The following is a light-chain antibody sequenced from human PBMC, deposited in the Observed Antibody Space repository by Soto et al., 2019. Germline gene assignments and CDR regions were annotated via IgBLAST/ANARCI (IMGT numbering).Light chain of an antibody. CDR2: GAS. CDR1: QSVSSSY. CDR3: QQYGSSRTWT. J-gene: IGKJ1*01. V-gene: IGKV3-20*01. Sequence: IGLTQSPGTLSLSRGERATLSCRASQSVSSSYLAWYQQKPGQAPRLLMYGASSRANGIPDRFSGSGSGTDFTLTIRRLEPEDFAVYYCQQYGSSRTWTFGQGTKVDIK.